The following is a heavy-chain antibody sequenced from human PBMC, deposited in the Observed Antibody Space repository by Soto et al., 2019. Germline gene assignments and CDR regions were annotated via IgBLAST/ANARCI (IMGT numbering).Heavy chain of an antibody. V-gene: IGHV1-69*01. J-gene: IGHJ4*02. D-gene: IGHD3-10*01. CDR2: IIPIFGTA. CDR3: AREDSITMVRGVRLDY. Sequence: QVQLVQSGAEVKKPGSSVTVSCKASGGTFSSYAISWVRQAPGQGLEWMGGIIPIFGTANYAQKFQGRVTITADESTSTAYMELSSLRSEDTAVYYCAREDSITMVRGVRLDYWGQGTLVTVSS. CDR1: GGTFSSYA.